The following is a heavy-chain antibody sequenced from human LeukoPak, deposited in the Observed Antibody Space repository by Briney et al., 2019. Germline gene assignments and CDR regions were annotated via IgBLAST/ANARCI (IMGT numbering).Heavy chain of an antibody. J-gene: IGHJ5*02. D-gene: IGHD4-17*01. CDR2: IKQDGSEK. Sequence: GGSLRLSCAASGFTFSSYWMSWVRQPPGKGLEWVANIKQDGSEKYYVDSVRGRFTISRDNAKNSLYPQMNSLRAEDTAVYYCARGPDYGDAAWGQGTLVTVSS. CDR1: GFTFSSYW. CDR3: ARGPDYGDAA. V-gene: IGHV3-7*01.